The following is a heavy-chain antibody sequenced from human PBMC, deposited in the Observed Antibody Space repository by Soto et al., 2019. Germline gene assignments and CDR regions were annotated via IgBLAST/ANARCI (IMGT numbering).Heavy chain of an antibody. Sequence: SETLSFTCTVSGGSISNYYWSWIRQPAEKRLEWIGRVSSTGNTYYNPSLKSRVTISVDTSKNQVSLNLTSVTAADTAVYYCARGVPAAGTDWFDPWGQGTLVTVSS. D-gene: IGHD6-13*01. CDR3: ARGVPAAGTDWFDP. J-gene: IGHJ5*02. CDR2: VSSTGNT. V-gene: IGHV4-4*07. CDR1: GGSISNYY.